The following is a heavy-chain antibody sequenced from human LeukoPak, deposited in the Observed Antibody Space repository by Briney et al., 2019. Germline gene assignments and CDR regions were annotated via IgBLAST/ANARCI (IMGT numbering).Heavy chain of an antibody. Sequence: GGSLRLSCAASGFTFSSYGMHWVRQAPGKGLEWVAFIRYDGSKKYYADSVKGRFTISRDNSKNTPYLQMNSRRAEDTAVYSCANSGWSPKAWGQGTLVSVSS. CDR2: IRYDGSKK. CDR3: ANSGWSPKA. D-gene: IGHD6-19*01. V-gene: IGHV3-30*02. CDR1: GFTFSSYG. J-gene: IGHJ5*02.